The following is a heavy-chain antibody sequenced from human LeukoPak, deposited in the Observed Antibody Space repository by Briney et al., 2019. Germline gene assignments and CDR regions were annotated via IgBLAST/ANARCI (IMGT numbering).Heavy chain of an antibody. V-gene: IGHV3-30-3*01. Sequence: PGGSLRLSCAASGFTFSSYAMHWVRQAPGKGLEWVAVISYDGSNKYYADSVKGRFTISRDNSKNTVYLQMNSLRAEDTAVYYCARELPFDYWGQGTLVTVYS. CDR3: ARELPFDY. J-gene: IGHJ4*02. CDR2: ISYDGSNK. D-gene: IGHD2-15*01. CDR1: GFTFSSYA.